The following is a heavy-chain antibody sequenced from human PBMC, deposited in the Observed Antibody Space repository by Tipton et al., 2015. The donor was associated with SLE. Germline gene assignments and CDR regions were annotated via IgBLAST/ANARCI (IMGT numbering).Heavy chain of an antibody. V-gene: IGHV4-34*01. CDR3: ARAPSGGSSIAARPNWFDP. D-gene: IGHD6-6*01. J-gene: IGHJ5*02. CDR1: GGSFSGYY. Sequence: TLSLTCAVYGGSFSGYYWSWIRQPPGKGLEWIGEINHSGSTNYNPSLKSRVTISVDTSKNQFSLKLSSVTAADTSVYYCARAPSGGSSIAARPNWFDPWGQGTLVTFSS. CDR2: INHSGST.